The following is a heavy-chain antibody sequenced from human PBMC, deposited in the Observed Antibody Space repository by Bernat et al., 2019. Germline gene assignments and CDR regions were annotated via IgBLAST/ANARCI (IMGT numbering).Heavy chain of an antibody. CDR2: ISAYNGNT. D-gene: IGHD6-13*01. Sequence: QVQLVQSGAEVKKPGASVKVSCKASGYTFTSYGISWVRQAPGQGLEWMGWISAYNGNTNYAQKLQGRVTMTTDTSTSTADMELRSLRSDDTAVYYCARERGIAAAGLSFDPWGQGTLVTVSS. V-gene: IGHV1-18*01. CDR1: GYTFTSYG. CDR3: ARERGIAAAGLSFDP. J-gene: IGHJ5*02.